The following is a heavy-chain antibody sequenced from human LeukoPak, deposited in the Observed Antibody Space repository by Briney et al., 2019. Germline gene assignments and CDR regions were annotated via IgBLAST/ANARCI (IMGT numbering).Heavy chain of an antibody. CDR2: IKEDGSAQ. CDR3: ATFYDFWSGYYTY. Sequence: GGFLRLSCAASGFTFNGYWMSWVRQAPGKGLEWVANIKEDGSAQYYVGSVKGRFTISRDNAKNSLNLQMNSLRAEDTAVYYCATFYDFWSGYYTYWGQGTLVTVSS. D-gene: IGHD3-3*01. CDR1: GFTFNGYW. V-gene: IGHV3-7*03. J-gene: IGHJ4*02.